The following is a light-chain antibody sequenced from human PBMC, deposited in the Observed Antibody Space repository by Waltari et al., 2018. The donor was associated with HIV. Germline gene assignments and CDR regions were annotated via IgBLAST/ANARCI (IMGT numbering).Light chain of an antibody. CDR1: QAISDS. J-gene: IGKJ3*01. CDR3: QQYHTVPYT. Sequence: DIQMTQSPSSLSASVGDSVTITCRASQAISDSLAWYQQTPGKAPKLRVSAASRLESGVPSRFSGSGSGTEYTLTISSLQPEDFATYYCQQYHTVPYTFGPGAKVDI. V-gene: IGKV1-NL1*01. CDR2: AAS.